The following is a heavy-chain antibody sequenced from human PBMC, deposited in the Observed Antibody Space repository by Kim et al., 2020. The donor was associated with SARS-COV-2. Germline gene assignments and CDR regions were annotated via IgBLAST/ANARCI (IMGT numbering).Heavy chain of an antibody. D-gene: IGHD1-1*01. Sequence: PSFQGQVTISADKSISPAYLQWSSLKASDTAMYYCARGGLWNDDLDAFDIWGQGTMVTVSS. CDR3: ARGGLWNDDLDAFDI. V-gene: IGHV5-51*01. J-gene: IGHJ3*02.